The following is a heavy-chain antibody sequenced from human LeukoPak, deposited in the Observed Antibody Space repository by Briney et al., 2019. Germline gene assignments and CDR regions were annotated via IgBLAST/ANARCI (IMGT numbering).Heavy chain of an antibody. CDR2: ISYDGSNK. CDR1: GFTFSSYG. J-gene: IGHJ4*02. CDR3: AKAPPPGYSGSPDY. Sequence: GSLRPSCAASGFTFSSYGMHWVRQAPGKGLEWVAVISYDGSNKYYADSVKGRFTISRDNSKNTLYLQMNSLRAEDTAVYYCAKAPPPGYSGSPDYWGQGTLVTVSS. V-gene: IGHV3-30*18. D-gene: IGHD6-6*01.